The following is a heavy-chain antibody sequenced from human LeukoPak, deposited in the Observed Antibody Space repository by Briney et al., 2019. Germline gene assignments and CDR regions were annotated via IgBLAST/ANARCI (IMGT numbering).Heavy chain of an antibody. J-gene: IGHJ3*02. Sequence: ASVKVSCKASGYTFTSYGISWVRQAPGQGLEWMGWISAYNGNTNYAQKLQGRVTMTTDTSTSTAYMELRSLRSDDTAVYYCARVEYSSSSGGDDAFDIWGQGTMVTVSS. D-gene: IGHD6-6*01. V-gene: IGHV1-18*01. CDR1: GYTFTSYG. CDR3: ARVEYSSSSGGDDAFDI. CDR2: ISAYNGNT.